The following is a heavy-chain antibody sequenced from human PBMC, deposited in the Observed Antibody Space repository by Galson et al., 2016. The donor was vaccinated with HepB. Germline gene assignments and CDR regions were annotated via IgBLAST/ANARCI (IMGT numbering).Heavy chain of an antibody. CDR1: GFTFSDYS. Sequence: SLRLSCAASGFTFSDYSMNWVRQAPGKGLEWVSYISSGSSTIYYGDSVKGRFTISRDNAKNSMYLQMNSLRDEDTAVYYCARVGSARRGGMDGWGQGTTITVSS. CDR2: ISSGSSTI. CDR3: ARVGSARRGGMDG. V-gene: IGHV3-48*02. J-gene: IGHJ6*02. D-gene: IGHD2-15*01.